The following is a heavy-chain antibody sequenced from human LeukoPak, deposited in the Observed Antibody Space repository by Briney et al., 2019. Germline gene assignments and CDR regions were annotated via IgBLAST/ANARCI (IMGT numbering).Heavy chain of an antibody. J-gene: IGHJ4*02. CDR1: GGSISSHY. Sequence: SETLSLTCIVSGGSISSHYWSWIRQPPGKGLEWIGYIYYSGTTHYSPSLKSRVTISVDTSKNQFSLRLSSVTAADTAVYYCARHADLYSRSAQIYFDYWGQGTLVTVSS. V-gene: IGHV4-59*08. D-gene: IGHD6-6*01. CDR2: IYYSGTT. CDR3: ARHADLYSRSAQIYFDY.